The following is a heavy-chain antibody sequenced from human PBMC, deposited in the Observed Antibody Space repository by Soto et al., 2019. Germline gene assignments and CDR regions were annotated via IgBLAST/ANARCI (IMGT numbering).Heavy chain of an antibody. CDR2: VYYSGST. CDR1: GGSMRNYY. D-gene: IGHD4-17*01. Sequence: SETLSLTCTVSGGSMRNYYWSWIRQPPGKGLEWIGCVYYSGSTNYNPSLESRVTISVDTSKNQFSLKLSSVTAADTAVYYCTREQTSTVVTQWGQGTLVTV. J-gene: IGHJ4*02. V-gene: IGHV4-59*01. CDR3: TREQTSTVVTQ.